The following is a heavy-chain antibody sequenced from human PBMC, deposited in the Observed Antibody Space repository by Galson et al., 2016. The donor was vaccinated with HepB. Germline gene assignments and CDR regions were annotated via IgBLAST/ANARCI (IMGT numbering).Heavy chain of an antibody. V-gene: IGHV1-69*13. Sequence: SVKVSCKASGGTFSTYTLSWVRQAPGQGLEWMGGIIPIFGTSNYAQKFQGRVTITADESTSTAYMELSSLRSEGTAVYFCARDSHLTGGANDYWGQGTLVTVSS. D-gene: IGHD3-16*01. J-gene: IGHJ4*02. CDR2: IIPIFGTS. CDR3: ARDSHLTGGANDY. CDR1: GGTFSTYT.